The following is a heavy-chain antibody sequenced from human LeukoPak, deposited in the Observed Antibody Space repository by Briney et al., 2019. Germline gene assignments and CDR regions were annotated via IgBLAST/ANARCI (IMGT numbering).Heavy chain of an antibody. V-gene: IGHV1-8*01. CDR3: ARARRTVAARRGYYYYYMDV. CDR2: MNPNSGNT. D-gene: IGHD6-6*01. CDR1: GYTFTSYD. Sequence: VASVKVSCKASGYTFTSYDINWVRQATGQGLEWMGWMNPNSGNTGYAQKFQGRVTMTRNTSISTAYMELSSLRSEDTAVYYCARARRTVAARRGYYYYYMDVWGKGTTVTASS. J-gene: IGHJ6*03.